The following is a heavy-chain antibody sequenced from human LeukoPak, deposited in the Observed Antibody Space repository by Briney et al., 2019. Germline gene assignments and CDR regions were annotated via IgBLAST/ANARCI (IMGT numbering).Heavy chain of an antibody. CDR2: ITTRGSYI. D-gene: IGHD6-13*01. J-gene: IGHJ3*01. CDR3: ARDLESAASTGDAFDV. V-gene: IGHV3-21*01. CDR1: GFTFGSYT. Sequence: GGSLRLSCAASGFTFGSYTMNWVRPAPGKGLEWVSSITTRGSYIYYVDSVKGRFTISRDNANNLLYLQVNRLRPEDTAVYYCARDLESAASTGDAFDVWGQGTMVTVSS.